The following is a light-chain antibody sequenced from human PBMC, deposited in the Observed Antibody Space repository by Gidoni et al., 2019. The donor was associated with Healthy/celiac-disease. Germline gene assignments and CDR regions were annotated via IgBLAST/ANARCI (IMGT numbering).Light chain of an antibody. CDR1: SSNIGAGYD. J-gene: IGLJ2*01. CDR2: GNS. V-gene: IGLV1-40*01. Sequence: QSVLTQPPSVSGAPGQRVTFSCTGSSSNIGAGYDVHWYQQLPGTAPKLLIYGNSNRPSGVPDRFSGSKSGTSASLAITGLQAEDEADYYCQSYDSSLSLVVFGGGTKLTVL. CDR3: QSYDSSLSLVV.